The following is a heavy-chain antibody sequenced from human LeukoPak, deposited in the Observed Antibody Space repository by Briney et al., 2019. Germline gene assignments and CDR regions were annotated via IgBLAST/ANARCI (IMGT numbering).Heavy chain of an antibody. J-gene: IGHJ4*02. CDR1: GFTFSSYG. D-gene: IGHD2-2*01. CDR2: IRYDGSNK. CDR3: AKDGGIVVVPAAMGHFDY. Sequence: GGSLRLSCAASGFTFSSYGMHWVRQAPGKGLEWVAFIRYDGSNKYYADSVKGRFTISRDNSKNTLYLQMNSLGAEDTAVYYCAKDGGIVVVPAAMGHFDYWGQGTLVTVSS. V-gene: IGHV3-30*02.